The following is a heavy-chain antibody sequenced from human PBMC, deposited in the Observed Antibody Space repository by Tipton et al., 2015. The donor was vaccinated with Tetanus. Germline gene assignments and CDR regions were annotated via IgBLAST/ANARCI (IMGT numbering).Heavy chain of an antibody. CDR3: ARYYDSSGYYRRRYTSSFDY. CDR2: INHSGST. V-gene: IGHV4-59*01. J-gene: IGHJ4*02. D-gene: IGHD3-22*01. CDR1: GGSISSYY. Sequence: TLSLTCTVSGGSISSYYWSWIRQPAGKGLEWIGDINHSGSTNYSPSLKSRVTISVDTSKNQFSLKLSSVTAADTAVYYCARYYDSSGYYRRRYTSSFDYWGQGTLVTVSS.